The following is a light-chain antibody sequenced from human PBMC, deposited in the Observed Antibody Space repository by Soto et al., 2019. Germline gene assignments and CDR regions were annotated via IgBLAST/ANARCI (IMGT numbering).Light chain of an antibody. V-gene: IGKV4-1*01. CDR3: QQYYTTPLT. Sequence: VMIQSPLSLPVTLGQPASVSCRSSQSLVSSDGYTYLIWFQQKPRQPPKLLLSWASTRESGVPDRFSGSGSGTDFTLTISSLQAEDVAVYYCQQYYTTPLTFGGGTKVDIK. J-gene: IGKJ4*01. CDR1: QSLVSSDGYTY. CDR2: WAS.